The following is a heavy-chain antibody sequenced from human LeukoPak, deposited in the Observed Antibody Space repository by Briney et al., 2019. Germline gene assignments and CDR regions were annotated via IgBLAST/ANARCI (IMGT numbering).Heavy chain of an antibody. Sequence: GRSLRLSCAASGFTFSSYAMHWVRQAPGKGLEWAAVISYDGSNKYYADSVKGRFTISRDNSKNTLYLQMNSLRAEDTAVYYCARDLYSSGWYGVDYWGQGTLVTVSS. D-gene: IGHD6-19*01. V-gene: IGHV3-30*04. CDR1: GFTFSSYA. CDR3: ARDLYSSGWYGVDY. J-gene: IGHJ4*02. CDR2: ISYDGSNK.